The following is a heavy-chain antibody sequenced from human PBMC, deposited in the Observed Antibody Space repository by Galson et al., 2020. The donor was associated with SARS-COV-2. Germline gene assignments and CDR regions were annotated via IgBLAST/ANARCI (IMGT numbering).Heavy chain of an antibody. CDR2: IYRGGTT. J-gene: IGHJ5*02. CDR1: GITVNNSY. D-gene: IGHD6-19*01. CDR3: ARDSTVADRVVNWFDP. Sequence: GESLKISCAASGITVNNSYLNWVRQAPGKGLEWVSVIYRGGTTYYADSVKGRFTISRDNSKNTLYLQMNSLRAEDTAVYYCARDSTVADRVVNWFDPWGQGTRVIVSS. V-gene: IGHV3-66*01.